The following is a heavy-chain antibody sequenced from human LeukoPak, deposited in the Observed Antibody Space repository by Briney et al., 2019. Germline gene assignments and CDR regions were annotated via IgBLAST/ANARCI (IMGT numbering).Heavy chain of an antibody. D-gene: IGHD5-24*01. CDR2: IYYSWNT. J-gene: IGHJ4*02. V-gene: IGHV4-59*01. CDR3: ARALQLWSAQGYFDS. Sequence: SETLSLTCTVSGGSLSSNYWSWLPQPPGQGLEGIGDIYYSWNTNYSNSLKSRVTISVDTSKNQFSLNLSSVTTADTAVYYCARALQLWSAQGYFDSWGQGTLVTVSS. CDR1: GGSLSSNY.